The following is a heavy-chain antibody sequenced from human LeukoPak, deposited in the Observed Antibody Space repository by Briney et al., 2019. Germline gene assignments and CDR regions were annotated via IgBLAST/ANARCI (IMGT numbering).Heavy chain of an antibody. CDR2: IIPIFGTA. CDR3: ARESYGDQYYFDY. J-gene: IGHJ4*02. D-gene: IGHD4-17*01. Sequence: GASVKVSCKASGGTFSSYAISWGRQALGQGLEWMGGIIPIFGTANYAQKFQGRVTITADESTSTAYMELSSLRSEDTAVYYCARESYGDQYYFDYWGQGTLVTVSS. V-gene: IGHV1-69*13. CDR1: GGTFSSYA.